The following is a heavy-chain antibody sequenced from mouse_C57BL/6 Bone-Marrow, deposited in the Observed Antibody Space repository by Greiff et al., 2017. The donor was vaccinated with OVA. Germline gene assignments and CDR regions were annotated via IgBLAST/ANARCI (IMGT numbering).Heavy chain of an antibody. Sequence: EVQLQQSGAELVRPGASVKLSCTASGFNIKYAYMHWVKQRPEQGLERIGWFVPVHGDTEYASKFQGEATITADTSSNTAYLQRRSLTSEDTAVYYCTTITAVVAGDWGQGAALTVSA. J-gene: IGHJ2*01. CDR2: FVPVHGDT. CDR3: TTITAVVAGD. CDR1: GFNIKYAY. D-gene: IGHD1-1*01. V-gene: IGHV14-4*01.